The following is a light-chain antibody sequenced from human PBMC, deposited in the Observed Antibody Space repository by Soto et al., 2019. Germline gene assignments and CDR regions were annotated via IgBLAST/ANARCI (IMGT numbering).Light chain of an antibody. V-gene: IGLV1-47*01. CDR1: SSNIGSNY. CDR2: RNN. J-gene: IGLJ2*01. CDR3: AAWDDSLSGVV. Sequence: QPVLTQPPSASGTPGQRVTISCSGSSSNIGSNYVYWYQQLPGTAPKLLIYRNNQRPSGVPDRFSGSKSGTSASLAISGLRAADEADYYCAAWDDSLSGVVFGGGTKVTVL.